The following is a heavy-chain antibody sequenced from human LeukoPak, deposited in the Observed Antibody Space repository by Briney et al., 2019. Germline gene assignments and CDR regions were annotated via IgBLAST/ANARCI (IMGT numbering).Heavy chain of an antibody. Sequence: SQTLSLTCAVSGGSISSGGYYWSWIRQHPGKGLEWIGYIYYSGSTYYNPSLKSRVAISVDTSKNQFSLKLSSVTAADTAVYYCARDRGSTHYYYGMDVWGQGTTVTVSS. D-gene: IGHD2-15*01. V-gene: IGHV4-31*11. CDR1: GGSISSGGYY. CDR2: IYYSGST. J-gene: IGHJ6*02. CDR3: ARDRGSTHYYYGMDV.